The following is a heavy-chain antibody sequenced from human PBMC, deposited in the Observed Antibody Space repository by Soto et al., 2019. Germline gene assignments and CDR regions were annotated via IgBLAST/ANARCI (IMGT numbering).Heavy chain of an antibody. Sequence: EVQLVESGGGLVKPGGSLRLSCAASGFTFSNAWMNWVRQAPGKGLEWVGRFKTKTDGGPPDYAAPVKGRFTISRDDSKDTLYLQMNSLKTEDTAVYYCTTMVGPTKGYWGQGTLVTVSS. V-gene: IGHV3-15*01. CDR3: TTMVGPTKGY. CDR2: FKTKTDGGPP. CDR1: GFTFSNAW. J-gene: IGHJ4*02. D-gene: IGHD1-26*01.